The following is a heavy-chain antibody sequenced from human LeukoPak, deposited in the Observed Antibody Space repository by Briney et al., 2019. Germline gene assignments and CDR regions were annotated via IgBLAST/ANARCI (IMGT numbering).Heavy chain of an antibody. CDR3: ARDKMGYSYGSNFFDY. Sequence: ASVKVSCKASGYTFTSYYMHWVRQAPGQGLERMGIIIPSGGSTSYAQKFQGRVTMTRDTSTSTVYMELSSLRSEDTAVYYCARDKMGYSYGSNFFDYWGQGTLVTVSS. CDR2: IIPSGGST. J-gene: IGHJ4*02. D-gene: IGHD5-18*01. V-gene: IGHV1-46*01. CDR1: GYTFTSYY.